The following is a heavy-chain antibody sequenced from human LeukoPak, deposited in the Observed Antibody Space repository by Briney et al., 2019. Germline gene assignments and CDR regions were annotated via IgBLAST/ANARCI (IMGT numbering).Heavy chain of an antibody. D-gene: IGHD2-2*02. V-gene: IGHV1-2*02. CDR3: ARVPGPYTTSRFDF. Sequence: ASVRASCTPSGYTFTRYYLHRVRQAPGQRPEWMGGIDPYSGGTHYDPKFQGRVAETRDTSITTVYMELSGLTSDDTAVYYCARVPGPYTTSRFDFWGQGTLVTVSS. J-gene: IGHJ4*02. CDR1: GYTFTRYY. CDR2: IDPYSGGT.